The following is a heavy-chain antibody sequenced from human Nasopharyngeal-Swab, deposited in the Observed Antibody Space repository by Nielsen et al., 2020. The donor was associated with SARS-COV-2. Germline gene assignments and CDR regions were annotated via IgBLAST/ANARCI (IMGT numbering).Heavy chain of an antibody. CDR2: IYHSGST. CDR3: AGYCSSTSCYKDDAFDI. V-gene: IGHV4-30-2*01. CDR1: GGSISSGGYS. Sequence: SETLSLTCAVSGGSISSGGYSWTWIRQPPGKGLEWIGYIYHSGSTYYNPSLKSRVTISVDRSKNQFSLKLSSVTAADTAVYYCAGYCSSTSCYKDDAFDIRGQGTMVTVSS. D-gene: IGHD2-2*03. J-gene: IGHJ3*02.